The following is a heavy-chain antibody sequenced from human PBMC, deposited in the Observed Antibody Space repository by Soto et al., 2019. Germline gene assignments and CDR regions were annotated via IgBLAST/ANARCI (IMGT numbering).Heavy chain of an antibody. CDR1: GYTFTSYA. D-gene: IGHD3-10*01. J-gene: IGHJ4*02. CDR3: ARGRAASPGARLDY. Sequence: ASVKVSCKASGYTFTSYAMHWVRQAPGQRLEWMGWINAGNGNTKYSQKFQGRVTITRDTSASTAYMELSSLRSEDTAVYYCARGRAASPGARLDYWGQGTLVTVSS. CDR2: INAGNGNT. V-gene: IGHV1-3*01.